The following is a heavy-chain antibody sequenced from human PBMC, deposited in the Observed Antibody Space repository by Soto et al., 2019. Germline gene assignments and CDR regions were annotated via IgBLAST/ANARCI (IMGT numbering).Heavy chain of an antibody. Sequence: SETLSLTWTVSGGSISSGDYCWSWIRQPPGKGLEWIGYIYYSGSTYYNPSLKSRVTISVDTSKNQFSLKLSSVTAADTAVYYCANSSGYKNWFDPWGQGTLVTVSS. J-gene: IGHJ5*02. CDR1: GGSISSGDYC. CDR3: ANSSGYKNWFDP. V-gene: IGHV4-30-4*01. CDR2: IYYSGST. D-gene: IGHD3-22*01.